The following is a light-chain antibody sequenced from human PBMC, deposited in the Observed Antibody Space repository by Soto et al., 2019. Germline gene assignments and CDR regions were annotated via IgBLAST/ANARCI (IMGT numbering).Light chain of an antibody. CDR2: AAS. J-gene: IGKJ2*01. CDR3: QQSYITPYT. CDR1: QSISVH. V-gene: IGKV1-39*01. Sequence: DIQMTQSPSSLSASVRDTVTITCRASQSISVHLNWYQQKPGEVPNLLIYAASNLHSGVPSRFSGSGSETDVALTISSLQPEDFATYYCQQSYITPYTFGQGTRLEIK.